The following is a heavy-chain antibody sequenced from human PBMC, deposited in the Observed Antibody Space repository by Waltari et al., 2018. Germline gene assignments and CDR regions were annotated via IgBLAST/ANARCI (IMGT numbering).Heavy chain of an antibody. CDR2: INPNSGGT. J-gene: IGHJ3*02. Sequence: QVQLVQSGAEVKKPGPSVKVSCKASGYHFTGNYMHWCRQAPGQGLEWMGWINPNSGGTNYAQKFQGRVTMTRDTSISTAYMELSRLRSDDTAVYYCARDWVGDGDYVAFDIWGQGTMVTVSS. CDR1: GYHFTGNY. CDR3: ARDWVGDGDYVAFDI. V-gene: IGHV1-2*02. D-gene: IGHD4-17*01.